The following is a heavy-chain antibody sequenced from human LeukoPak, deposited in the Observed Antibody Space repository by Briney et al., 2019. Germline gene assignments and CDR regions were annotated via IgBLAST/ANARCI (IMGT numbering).Heavy chain of an antibody. Sequence: GGSLRLSCAASGFIFSSYWIHWVRQALGKELVWVSRINPDGSSTTYADSVRGRFTISRDNAKNRLYLQMDSLRAEDTAVYYCATDLTGEEDYWGQGTLVTVSS. CDR1: GFIFSSYW. D-gene: IGHD7-27*01. CDR2: INPDGSST. V-gene: IGHV3-74*01. J-gene: IGHJ4*02. CDR3: ATDLTGEEDY.